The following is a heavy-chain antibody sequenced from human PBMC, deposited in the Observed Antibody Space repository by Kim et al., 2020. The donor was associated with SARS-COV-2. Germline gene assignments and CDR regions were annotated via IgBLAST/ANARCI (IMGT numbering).Heavy chain of an antibody. Sequence: ASVKVSCKASGYTFTSYYMHWVRQAPGQGLEWMGIINPSGGSTSYAQKFQGRVTMTRDTSTSTVYMELSSLRSEDTAVYYCARGGEVHSSGYYYSSFDYGMDVWGQGTTVTVSS. CDR2: INPSGGST. V-gene: IGHV1-46*01. J-gene: IGHJ6*02. D-gene: IGHD3-22*01. CDR1: GYTFTSYY. CDR3: ARGGEVHSSGYYYSSFDYGMDV.